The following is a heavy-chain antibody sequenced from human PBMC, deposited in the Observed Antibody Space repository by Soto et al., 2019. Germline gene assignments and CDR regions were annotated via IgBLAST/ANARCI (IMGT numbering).Heavy chain of an antibody. CDR1: GGTFSSYA. CDR2: IIPIFGTA. V-gene: IGHV1-69*12. CDR3: AREGNNWTDARHLFAFDI. J-gene: IGHJ3*02. Sequence: QVQLVQSGAEVKKPGSSVKVSCKASGGTFSSYAISWVRQAPGQGLEWMGGIIPIFGTANYAQKFQGRVTITADESTSTAYMELSSLRSEDTAVYYCAREGNNWTDARHLFAFDIWGQGTMVTVSS. D-gene: IGHD1-1*01.